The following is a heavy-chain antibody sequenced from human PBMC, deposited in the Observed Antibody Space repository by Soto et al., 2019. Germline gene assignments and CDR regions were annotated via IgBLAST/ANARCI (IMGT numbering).Heavy chain of an antibody. CDR1: GFTFSSYA. J-gene: IGHJ4*02. D-gene: IGHD3-9*01. Sequence: PGGSLRLSCAASGFTFSSYAMSWVRQAPGKGLEWVSAISGSGGSTYYADSVKGRFTISRDNSKNTLYLQMNSLRAEDTAVYYSAKVPPLTGYYKGPYYFDYWGQGTLVTVSS. V-gene: IGHV3-23*01. CDR3: AKVPPLTGYYKGPYYFDY. CDR2: ISGSGGST.